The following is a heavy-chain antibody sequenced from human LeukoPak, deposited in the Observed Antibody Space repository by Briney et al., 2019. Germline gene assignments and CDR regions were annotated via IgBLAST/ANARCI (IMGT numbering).Heavy chain of an antibody. CDR2: ISTSSTSI. CDR1: GFIFNNYD. CDR3: SSGAFDY. V-gene: IGHV3-21*01. Sequence: GGSLRLSCAASGFIFNNYDMNWVRQAPGKGLEWVSSISTSSTSIYYADSVKGRFTISRDNAKNSLFLQMSSLRAEDTAVYYCSSGAFDYWGQGTLVTVSS. J-gene: IGHJ4*02.